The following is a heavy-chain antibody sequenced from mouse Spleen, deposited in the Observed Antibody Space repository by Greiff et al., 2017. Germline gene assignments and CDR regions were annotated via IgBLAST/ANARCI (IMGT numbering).Heavy chain of an antibody. Sequence: QVQLQQSGAELVRPGSSVKLSCKASGYTFTSYWMHWVKQRPIQGLEWIGNIDPSDSETHYNQKFKDKATLTVDKSSSTAYMQLSSLTSEDSAVYYCSTVVANYYAMDYWGQGTSVTVSS. D-gene: IGHD1-1*01. CDR2: IDPSDSET. CDR3: STVVANYYAMDY. J-gene: IGHJ4*01. V-gene: IGHV1-52*01. CDR1: GYTFTSYW.